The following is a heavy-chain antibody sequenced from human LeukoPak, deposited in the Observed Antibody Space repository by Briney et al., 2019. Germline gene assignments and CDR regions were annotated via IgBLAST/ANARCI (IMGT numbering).Heavy chain of an antibody. Sequence: SVKVSCKASGGTFSSYAISWVRQAPGQGLEWMGGIIPIFGTANYAQKFQGRVTITADESTGTAYMELSSLRSEDTAVYYCARDSLDHGTGAFDIWGQGTMVTVSS. J-gene: IGHJ3*02. V-gene: IGHV1-69*13. CDR2: IIPIFGTA. D-gene: IGHD3/OR15-3a*01. CDR3: ARDSLDHGTGAFDI. CDR1: GGTFSSYA.